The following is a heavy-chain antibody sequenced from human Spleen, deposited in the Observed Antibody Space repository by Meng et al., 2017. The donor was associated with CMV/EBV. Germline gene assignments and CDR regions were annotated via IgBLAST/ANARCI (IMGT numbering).Heavy chain of an antibody. CDR1: GGTFSSYT. CDR2: IIPILGIA. V-gene: IGHV1-69*04. D-gene: IGHD6-6*01. J-gene: IGHJ4*02. Sequence: SVKVSCKASGGTFSSYTISWVRQAPGQGLEWMGRIIPILGIANYAQKFQGRVTITADKSTSTAYMELSSLRSEDTAVYYCARDGLDEFSSSKRDSRTWSDYWGQGTLVTVSS. CDR3: ARDGLDEFSSSKRDSRTWSDY.